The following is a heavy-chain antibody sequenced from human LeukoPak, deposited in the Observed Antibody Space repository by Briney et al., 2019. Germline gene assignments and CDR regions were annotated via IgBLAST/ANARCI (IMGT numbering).Heavy chain of an antibody. CDR1: GFTVSSNY. CDR3: ARGVAAAVYFDY. V-gene: IGHV3-53*01. CDR2: IYSGGST. Sequence: GGSLRPSCAASGFTVSSNYMSWVRQAPGKGLEWVSVIYSGGSTYYADSVKGRFTISRDNSKNTLYLQMNSLRAEDTAVYYCARGVAAAVYFDYWGQGTLVTVSS. J-gene: IGHJ4*02. D-gene: IGHD6-13*01.